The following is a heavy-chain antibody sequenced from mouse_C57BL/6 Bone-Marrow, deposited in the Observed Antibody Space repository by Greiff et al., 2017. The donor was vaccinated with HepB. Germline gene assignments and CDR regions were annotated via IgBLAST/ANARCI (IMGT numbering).Heavy chain of an antibody. CDR3: ARNGDYSNYVWYFDV. CDR1: GFSLTSYA. D-gene: IGHD2-5*01. V-gene: IGHV2-9-1*01. CDR2: IWTGGGT. J-gene: IGHJ1*03. Sequence: VKLMESGPGLVAPSQSLSITCTVSGFSLTSYAISWVRQPPGKGLEWLGVIWTGGGTNYNSALKSRLSISKDNSKSQVFLKMNSLQTDDTARYYCARNGDYSNYVWYFDVWGTGTTVTVSS.